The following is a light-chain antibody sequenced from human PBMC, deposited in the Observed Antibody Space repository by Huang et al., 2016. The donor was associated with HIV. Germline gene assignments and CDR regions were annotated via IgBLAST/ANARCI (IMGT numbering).Light chain of an antibody. CDR2: WAA. V-gene: IGKV4-1*01. CDR1: QIISYNSNNKHY. Sequence: DIVMTQSPDSLVVSLGERATINCQSSQIISYNSNNKHYLAWYQQKPGQPPKILIYWAATRESGVPERLTGSGSGTEFTLTISSLQAEDVAVYDCQQYYITPLTFGGGTKVEI. J-gene: IGKJ4*01. CDR3: QQYYITPLT.